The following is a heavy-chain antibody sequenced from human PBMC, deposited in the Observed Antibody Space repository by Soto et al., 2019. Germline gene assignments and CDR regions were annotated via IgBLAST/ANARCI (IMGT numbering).Heavy chain of an antibody. CDR3: ARDGVGATTFFGFLDY. CDR1: ASIFKGHG. D-gene: IGHD1-26*01. Sequence: QVQLVESGGGVVQPGGSLRLSCAASASIFKGHGMHWVRQAPGKGLEWVAIIRFDGSDEHYGDSLEGRFTISRDNSKNMLYLQMNSLRVEDTAVYYCARDGVGATTFFGFLDYWGQGTLVTVSS. J-gene: IGHJ4*02. V-gene: IGHV3-33*08. CDR2: IRFDGSDE.